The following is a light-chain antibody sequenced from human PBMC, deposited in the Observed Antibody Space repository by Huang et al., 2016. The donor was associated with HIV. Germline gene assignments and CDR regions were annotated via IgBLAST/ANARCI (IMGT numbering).Light chain of an antibody. CDR2: DSS. J-gene: IGKJ2*01. CDR3: QQYDNGPYT. V-gene: IGKV3D-15*01. Sequence: EIVMTQSPVTLSVSPGERATLSCRASQSVGKYLAWYQQRPGQPPRLLIYDSSTRATGIPARFTGSGSGTEFTLTISSLQSEDFAIYYCQQYDNGPYTFGQGTNLEIK. CDR1: QSVGKY.